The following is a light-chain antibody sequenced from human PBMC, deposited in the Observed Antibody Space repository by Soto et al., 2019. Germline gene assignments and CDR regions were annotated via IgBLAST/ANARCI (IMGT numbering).Light chain of an antibody. CDR3: QQYNNWPQT. V-gene: IGKV3D-15*01. Sequence: IMMTQSPATLSVSLGERATLSCRASQRVSRNLAWYQQKPGQAPRLLSYGESSRATGIPDRFSGSGSGTEFTLTISSLQSEDFAIYYCQQYNNWPQTFGQGTKVDIK. CDR2: GES. CDR1: QRVSRN. J-gene: IGKJ1*01.